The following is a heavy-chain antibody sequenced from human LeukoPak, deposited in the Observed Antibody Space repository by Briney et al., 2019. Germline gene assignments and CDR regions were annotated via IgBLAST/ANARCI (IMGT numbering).Heavy chain of an antibody. V-gene: IGHV1-2*02. CDR1: GYTFTGYY. J-gene: IGHJ4*02. Sequence: ASVKVSCKASGYTFTGYYMHWVRQAPGQGPEWMGWINTNSGGTNYAQKFQGRVTMTRDTSISTAYMELSRLRSDDTAVYYCARVPPYYYDSSGYYHLDYWGQGTLVTVSS. CDR2: INTNSGGT. CDR3: ARVPPYYYDSSGYYHLDY. D-gene: IGHD3-22*01.